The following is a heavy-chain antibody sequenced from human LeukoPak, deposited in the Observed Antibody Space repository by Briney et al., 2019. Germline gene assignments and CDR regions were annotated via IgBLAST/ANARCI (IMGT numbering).Heavy chain of an antibody. Sequence: GGSLRLSCEVSGFTFSSYWMSWVRQAPGKGLEWVAIISYDGGEIYYVDSVKGRFTLSRDNAKSSVYLQMNSLRAEDAAVYYCAKGLLEWLLSYMDVWGKGTTVTVSS. CDR2: ISYDGGEI. J-gene: IGHJ6*03. D-gene: IGHD3-3*01. CDR3: AKGLLEWLLSYMDV. CDR1: GFTFSSYW. V-gene: IGHV3-7*01.